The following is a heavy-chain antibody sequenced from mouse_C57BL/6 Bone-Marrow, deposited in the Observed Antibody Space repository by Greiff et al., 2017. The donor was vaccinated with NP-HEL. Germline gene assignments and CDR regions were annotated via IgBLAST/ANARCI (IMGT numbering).Heavy chain of an antibody. CDR3: ASLNYYGSSPYYFDY. J-gene: IGHJ2*01. V-gene: IGHV5-17*01. CDR1: GFTFSDYG. D-gene: IGHD1-1*01. CDR2: ISSGSSTI. Sequence: EVQGVESGGGLVKPGGSLKLSCAASGFTFSDYGMHWVRQAPEKGLEWVAYISSGSSTIYYADTVKGRFTISRDNAKNTLFLQMTSLRSEDTAMYYCASLNYYGSSPYYFDYWGQGTTLTVSS.